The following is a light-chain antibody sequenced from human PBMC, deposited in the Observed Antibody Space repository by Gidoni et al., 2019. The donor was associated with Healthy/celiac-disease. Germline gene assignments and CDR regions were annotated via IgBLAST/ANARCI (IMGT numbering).Light chain of an antibody. CDR3: QAWDSSTFYV. V-gene: IGLV3-1*01. Sequence: SYGLTQPPSMSVSPGQTASITCSGDRLGDKYACWYQQKTGQSPVLVIYQDSKRPAGIPERLSGSNSGNTATLTISGTQAMDEADYYCQAWDSSTFYVFGTGTKVTVL. CDR1: RLGDKY. J-gene: IGLJ1*01. CDR2: QDS.